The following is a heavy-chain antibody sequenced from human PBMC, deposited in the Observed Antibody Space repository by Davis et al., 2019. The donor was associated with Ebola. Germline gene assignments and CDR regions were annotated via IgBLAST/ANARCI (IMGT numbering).Heavy chain of an antibody. D-gene: IGHD2-15*01. CDR3: ARSGGISRFDP. V-gene: IGHV4-34*01. J-gene: IGHJ5*02. CDR1: GGSFSAYY. Sequence: SETLSLTCAVYGGSFSAYYWTWIRQPPGKGLEWIGEINHSGSTNYNPSLKSRVTISVDTSKNQFSLKLSSVTAADTAVYYCARSGGISRFDPWGQGTLVTVSS. CDR2: INHSGST.